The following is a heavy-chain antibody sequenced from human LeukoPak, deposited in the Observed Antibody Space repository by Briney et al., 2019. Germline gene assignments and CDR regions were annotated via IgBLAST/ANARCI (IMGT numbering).Heavy chain of an antibody. CDR2: ISGSGGST. CDR1: GFTFSSYA. V-gene: IGHV3-23*01. CDR3: ANHDSSAWYGY. D-gene: IGHD6-19*01. J-gene: IGHJ4*02. Sequence: GGSLRLSRAASGFTFSSYAMSWVRQAPGKGLEWVSAISGSGGSTYYADSVKGRFTISRDNSKNTLYLQMNSLRAEDTAVYYCANHDSSAWYGYWGQGTLVTVSS.